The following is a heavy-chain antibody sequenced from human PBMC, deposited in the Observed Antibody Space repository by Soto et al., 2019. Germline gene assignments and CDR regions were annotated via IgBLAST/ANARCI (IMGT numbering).Heavy chain of an antibody. Sequence: EVQLVESGGGLVQPGGSLRLSCAASGFTFSDHYMDWVRQAPGKGLEWVGRTRNKANSYTTEYAASVKGRFTISRDDSKNSLYLQMNSLKPEDTAVYYCAREAPYFDLWGRGTLVPVSS. CDR1: GFTFSDHY. V-gene: IGHV3-72*01. J-gene: IGHJ2*01. CDR2: TRNKANSYTT. CDR3: AREAPYFDL.